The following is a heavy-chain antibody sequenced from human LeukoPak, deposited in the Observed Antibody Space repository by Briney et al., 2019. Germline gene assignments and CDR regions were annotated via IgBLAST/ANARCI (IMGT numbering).Heavy chain of an antibody. CDR1: GGSISSYY. Sequence: SETLSLTCTVSGGSISSYYWSWIRQSPGKGLEWIGYVYYSGSTNYKPSLKSRVTISVDTSKNQFSLKLTSVTAADTAVYYCARDGSGRYYFDYWGQGTLVTVSS. J-gene: IGHJ4*02. CDR2: VYYSGST. V-gene: IGHV4-59*01. CDR3: ARDGSGRYYFDY. D-gene: IGHD3-10*01.